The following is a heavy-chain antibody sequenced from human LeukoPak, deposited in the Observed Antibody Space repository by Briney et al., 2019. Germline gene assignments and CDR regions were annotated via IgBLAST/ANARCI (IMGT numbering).Heavy chain of an antibody. Sequence: GGSLRLSCAVSGFTLTNHGVSWVRQAPGKGLEWVAVISYDGSNKYYADSVKGRFTISRDNSKNTLYLQMNSLRAEDTAVYYCAKDAPFDYWGQGTLVTVSS. V-gene: IGHV3-30*18. CDR1: GFTLTNHG. J-gene: IGHJ4*02. CDR3: AKDAPFDY. CDR2: ISYDGSNK.